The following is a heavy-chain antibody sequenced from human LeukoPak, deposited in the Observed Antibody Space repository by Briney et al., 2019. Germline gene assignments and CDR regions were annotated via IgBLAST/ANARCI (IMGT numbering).Heavy chain of an antibody. D-gene: IGHD3-22*01. CDR2: IKSDGKT. Sequence: GWSLRLSCAASGFTFSSYWMHWVRQAPGKGLVWVSRIKSDGKTNYADSVKGRFTISRDNAKNTVSLQMNSLRAEDTGVYYCARAPSEIGGYYPEYFRHWGQGTLVTVSS. V-gene: IGHV3-74*01. CDR1: GFTFSSYW. J-gene: IGHJ1*01. CDR3: ARAPSEIGGYYPEYFRH.